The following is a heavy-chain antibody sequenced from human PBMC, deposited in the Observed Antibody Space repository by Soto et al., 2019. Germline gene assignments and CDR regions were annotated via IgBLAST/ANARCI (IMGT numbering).Heavy chain of an antibody. V-gene: IGHV3-21*01. CDR1: GFTFSSYS. CDR2: ISSSSSYI. Sequence: EVQLVESGGGLVKPGGSLRLSCAASGFTFSSYSMNWVRQAPGKGLEWGSSISSSSSYIYYADSVKGRFTISRDNAKNSLYLQMNSLRAEDTAVYYCARVERAYCGGDCYDYWGQGTLVTVSS. D-gene: IGHD2-21*01. J-gene: IGHJ4*02. CDR3: ARVERAYCGGDCYDY.